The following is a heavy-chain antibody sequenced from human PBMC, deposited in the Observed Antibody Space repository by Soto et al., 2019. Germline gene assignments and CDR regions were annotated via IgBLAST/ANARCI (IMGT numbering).Heavy chain of an antibody. CDR2: INHSGST. V-gene: IGHV4-34*01. CDR1: GGSFSGYY. Sequence: SETLSLTCAVYGGSFSGYYWSWIRQPPGKGLEWIGEINHSGSTDYNPSLKSRVTISVDTSKNQFSLKLSSVTAADTAVYYCARTPAGYYYYYYMDVWGKGTTVTVSS. CDR3: ARTPAGYYYYYYMDV. J-gene: IGHJ6*03. D-gene: IGHD6-13*01.